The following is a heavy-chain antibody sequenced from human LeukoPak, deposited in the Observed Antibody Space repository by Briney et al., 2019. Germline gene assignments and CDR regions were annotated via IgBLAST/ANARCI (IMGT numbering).Heavy chain of an antibody. Sequence: GGSLRLSCAASGFTFSNYAMSWPRQAPGKGLECVSALVGSGGSTYYADSVKGRFSISRDNSKNTLFLQMNSLRVEDTALYYCSKWGDYDVLTGYYDSDFWGQGTLVTVSS. D-gene: IGHD3-9*01. J-gene: IGHJ4*02. CDR2: LVGSGGST. V-gene: IGHV3-23*01. CDR3: SKWGDYDVLTGYYDSDF. CDR1: GFTFSNYA.